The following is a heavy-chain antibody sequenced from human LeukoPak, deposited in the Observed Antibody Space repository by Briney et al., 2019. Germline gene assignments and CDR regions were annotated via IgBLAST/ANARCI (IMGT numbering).Heavy chain of an antibody. J-gene: IGHJ6*03. V-gene: IGHV3-7*01. CDR2: IKQDGSEK. Sequence: GGSLRLSCAASGFTFSSYWMSWVRQAPGKGLEWVANIKQDGSEKYYVDSVKGRFTISRDNAKNSLYLQMNSLRAEDTAVYYCARGQVNSSSWYRYYYYYYVDVWGKGTTVTVSS. CDR3: ARGQVNSSSWYRYYYYYYVDV. CDR1: GFTFSSYW. D-gene: IGHD6-13*01.